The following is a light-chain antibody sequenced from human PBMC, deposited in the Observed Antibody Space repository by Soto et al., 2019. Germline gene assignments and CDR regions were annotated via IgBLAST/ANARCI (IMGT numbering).Light chain of an antibody. J-gene: IGKJ1*01. CDR3: QRYNSNSRT. Sequence: DIQMTQSPSTLSASVGDRVTITCRASQNVDHWVAWYQQKPGKAPKFLIYDASILQSGVPSRFSGSGSGTEFTLSISGLHPDYFATYFCQRYNSNSRTFGQGTRV. V-gene: IGKV1-5*01. CDR2: DAS. CDR1: QNVDHW.